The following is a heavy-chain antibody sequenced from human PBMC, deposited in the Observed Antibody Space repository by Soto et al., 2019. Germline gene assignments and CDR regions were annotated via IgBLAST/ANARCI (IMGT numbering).Heavy chain of an antibody. V-gene: IGHV1-18*01. CDR1: GYTFTTYG. CDR2: INPYNGNT. CDR3: ARDADGGFLEWLLPSDY. Sequence: ASVKVSCKASGYTFTTYGITWVRQAPGQGLEWMGYINPYNGNTEYAQNLQGRVTMTTDTSTRTAYMELGSLRSDDTAVYYCARDADGGFLEWLLPSDYWGQGTLVTVSS. D-gene: IGHD3-3*01. J-gene: IGHJ4*02.